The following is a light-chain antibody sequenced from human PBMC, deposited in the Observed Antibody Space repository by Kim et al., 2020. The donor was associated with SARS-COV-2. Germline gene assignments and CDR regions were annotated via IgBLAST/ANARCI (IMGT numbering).Light chain of an antibody. J-gene: IGLJ2*01. CDR2: QES. CDR3: QAWDSSTVV. V-gene: IGLV3-1*01. Sequence: VSPGQTARITCSGDILGDKYAGWYQEKAGQSPVLVIYQESKRPSWVPERFAGCNSGNTATLTISGTQAIDEADYYCQAWDSSTVVFGGGTQLTFL. CDR1: ILGDKY.